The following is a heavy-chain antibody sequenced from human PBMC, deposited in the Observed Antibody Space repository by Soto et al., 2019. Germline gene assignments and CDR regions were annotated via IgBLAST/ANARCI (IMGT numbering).Heavy chain of an antibody. CDR2: IVSIVGTA. D-gene: IGHD1-26*01. Sequence: QVQLVQSGAEVKKPGSSVKVSCKASGGTFSSYAISWVRQAPGQGLEWIGGIVSIVGTADYAQKFQGRVTITADESTSTAYMDLSSLRSEDTAVYYCAAAREVRYYYYGMDVWGQGTTVTVSS. V-gene: IGHV1-69*12. CDR3: AAAREVRYYYYGMDV. CDR1: GGTFSSYA. J-gene: IGHJ6*02.